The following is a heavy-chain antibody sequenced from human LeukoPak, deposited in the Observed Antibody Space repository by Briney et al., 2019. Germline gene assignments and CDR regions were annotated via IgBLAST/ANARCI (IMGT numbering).Heavy chain of an antibody. Sequence: PGGSLRLSCAASGFTFSNYGMFWVRQAPGKGLEWVAFIGYDGNSKYYADSVKGRCTISRDNSKNTLYLQMNSLRAEDTAVYYCAKDNFYYYDSSGYYCLDYGGQGTLVTVSS. D-gene: IGHD3-22*01. CDR1: GFTFSNYG. CDR2: IGYDGNSK. CDR3: AKDNFYYYDSSGYYCLDY. J-gene: IGHJ4*02. V-gene: IGHV3-30*02.